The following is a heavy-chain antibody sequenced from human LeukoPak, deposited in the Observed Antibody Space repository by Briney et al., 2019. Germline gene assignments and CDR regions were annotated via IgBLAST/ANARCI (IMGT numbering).Heavy chain of an antibody. CDR1: GFTLIKYD. Sequence: GGSLRLSCVVFGFTLIKYDIHWGRQAPGKGLEGVAYDGENTYYADSVKGRFTISRDSSDSTVHLHMNSLRVEDTAVYYCARESAGISSDIWGQGTMVTVSS. CDR3: ARESAGISSDI. J-gene: IGHJ3*02. D-gene: IGHD2-15*01. V-gene: IGHV3-30*04. CDR2: YDGENT.